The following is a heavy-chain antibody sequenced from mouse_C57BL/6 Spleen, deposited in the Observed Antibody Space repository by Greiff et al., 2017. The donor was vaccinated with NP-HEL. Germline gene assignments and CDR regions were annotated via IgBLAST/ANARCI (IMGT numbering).Heavy chain of an antibody. D-gene: IGHD4-1*01. J-gene: IGHJ2*01. V-gene: IGHV3-6*01. Sequence: DVQLQESGPGLVKPSQSLSLTCSVTGYSITSGYYWNWIRQFPGNKLEWMGYISYDGSNNYNPSLKNRISITRDTSKNQFFLKLNSVTTEDTATYYGARDWDGNYFYYWGQGTTLTVAS. CDR3: ARDWDGNYFYY. CDR2: ISYDGSN. CDR1: GYSITSGYY.